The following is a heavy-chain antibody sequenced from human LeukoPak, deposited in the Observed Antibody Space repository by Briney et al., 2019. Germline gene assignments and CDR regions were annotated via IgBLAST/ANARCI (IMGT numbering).Heavy chain of an antibody. CDR2: IYYSGST. D-gene: IGHD2-15*01. CDR1: GGSTSSSSYY. V-gene: IGHV4-39*01. Sequence: SETLSLTCTVSGGSTSSSSYYWGWIRQPPGKGLEWIGSIYYSGSTYYNPSLKGRVTISVDTSKNQFSLKLSSVTAADTAVYYCASTCSGGSCYSTRWAGTHWGQGTLVTVSS. J-gene: IGHJ4*02. CDR3: ASTCSGGSCYSTRWAGTH.